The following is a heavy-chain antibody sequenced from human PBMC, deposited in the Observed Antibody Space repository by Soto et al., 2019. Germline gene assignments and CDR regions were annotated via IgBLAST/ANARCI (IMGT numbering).Heavy chain of an antibody. CDR1: GGSVSSGSYY. J-gene: IGHJ4*02. V-gene: IGHV4-61*01. D-gene: IGHD1-26*01. CDR3: ARDIGPFDY. Sequence: TSETLSLTCTVSGGSVSSGSYYWSWIRQPPGKGLEWIGYIYYSGSTNYNPSLKSRVTISVDTSKNQFPLKLSSVTAADTAVYYCARDIGPFDYWGQGTLVTVSS. CDR2: IYYSGST.